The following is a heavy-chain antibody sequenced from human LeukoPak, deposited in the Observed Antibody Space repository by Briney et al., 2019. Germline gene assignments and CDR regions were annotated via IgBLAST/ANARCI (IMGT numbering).Heavy chain of an antibody. CDR3: ATGEYYFDF. V-gene: IGHV3-23*01. D-gene: IGHD3-16*01. J-gene: IGHJ4*02. Sequence: GGSLRLSCPASGFTFPNYDMSWVRQAPGKGLEWVSTISDSGHDTSYADSVKGRFTISRDNSKNTLYLQMTSLRAEDTALYYCATGEYYFDFWGQGTLVTVSS. CDR1: GFTFPNYD. CDR2: ISDSGHDT.